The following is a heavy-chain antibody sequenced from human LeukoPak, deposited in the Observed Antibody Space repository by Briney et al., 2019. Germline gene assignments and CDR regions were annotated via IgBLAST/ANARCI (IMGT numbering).Heavy chain of an antibody. V-gene: IGHV3-30*02. CDR1: GFTFSSYG. CDR2: IRYDGSNK. Sequence: GGSLRLSYAASGFTFSSYGMHWVRQAPGKGLEWVAFIRYDGSNKYYADSVKGRFTISRDNSKNTLYLQMNSLRAEDTAVYYCAKTARIYARGVFDYWGQGTLVSVSS. CDR3: AKTARIYARGVFDY. D-gene: IGHD2-8*02. J-gene: IGHJ4*02.